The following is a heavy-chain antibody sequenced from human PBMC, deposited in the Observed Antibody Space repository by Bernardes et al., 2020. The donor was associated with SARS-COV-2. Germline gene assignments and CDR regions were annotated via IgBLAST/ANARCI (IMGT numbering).Heavy chain of an antibody. Sequence: AAGKDYCKASGYTFTAYYMPWVRQPPGQGLEWMGWIYPTSGDTNYAQKFQGRVTMTRDTSISTAYMELSRLTSDDTAVYYCASVTYSSYSDFDYWGQGTLVTGSS. CDR1: GYTFTAYY. D-gene: IGHD6-19*01. CDR3: ASVTYSSYSDFDY. V-gene: IGHV1-2*02. J-gene: IGHJ4*02. CDR2: IYPTSGDT.